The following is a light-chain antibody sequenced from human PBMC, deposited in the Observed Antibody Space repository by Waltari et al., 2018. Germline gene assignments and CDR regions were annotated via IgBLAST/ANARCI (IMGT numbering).Light chain of an antibody. CDR1: SSHVGGYQY. Sequence: QSALTQPASVSGSPGQSITISCTGTSSHVGGYQYVSWHQQHPGKAPKLIIYDVSNRPSGVSNRFSGSKSGNTASLTISGLQAEDEAEYFCSSYTSARTWVFGGGTKLTVL. CDR3: SSYTSARTWV. V-gene: IGLV2-14*03. CDR2: DVS. J-gene: IGLJ3*02.